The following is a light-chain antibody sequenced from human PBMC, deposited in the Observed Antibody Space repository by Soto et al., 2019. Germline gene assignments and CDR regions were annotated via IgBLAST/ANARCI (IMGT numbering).Light chain of an antibody. J-gene: IGKJ3*01. Sequence: EIVMTQSPATLSVSPGGRATLSCRASQSVRSNVAWYQQKPGQAPRLLIYGASTRATGIPARFSGSGSGTEFTLTISSLQSEDFAVYYCQQYNTWPLFFGPGTKVDIK. CDR1: QSVRSN. CDR3: QQYNTWPLF. CDR2: GAS. V-gene: IGKV3-15*01.